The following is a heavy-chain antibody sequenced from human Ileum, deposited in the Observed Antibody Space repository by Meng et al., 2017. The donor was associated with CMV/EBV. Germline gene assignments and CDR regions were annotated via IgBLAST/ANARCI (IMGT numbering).Heavy chain of an antibody. J-gene: IGHJ5*02. CDR1: GDSIISSMW. CDR2: IYHSGTT. V-gene: IGHV4-4*02. Sequence: GSLRLSCAVSGDSIISSMWWSWVRQPPGKGLEWIGEIYHSGTTSYNPSLNSRITISIDKSKNQFSLKVNSVTAADTDVYYCAGGISYSWVSWGQGTLVTVSS. D-gene: IGHD4-11*01. CDR3: AGGISYSWVS.